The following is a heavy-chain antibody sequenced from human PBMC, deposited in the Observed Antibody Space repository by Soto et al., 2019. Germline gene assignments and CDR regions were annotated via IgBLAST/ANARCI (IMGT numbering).Heavy chain of an antibody. CDR3: ARGGEPLGYYGLDV. CDR2: MYYTGVT. J-gene: IGHJ6*02. Sequence: SETLSLTCSASGGSVRSGNHFWNWIRQPPGRGLEWLGYMYYTGVTNYNPSLKSRVSMSVDTSKDQFSLNLTSLTAADTAVYYCARGGEPLGYYGLDVWGQGTTVTVSS. V-gene: IGHV4-61*01. CDR1: GGSVRSGNHF.